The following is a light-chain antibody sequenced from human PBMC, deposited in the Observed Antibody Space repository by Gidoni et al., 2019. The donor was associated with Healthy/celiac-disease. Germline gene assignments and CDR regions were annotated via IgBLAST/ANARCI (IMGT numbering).Light chain of an antibody. V-gene: IGKV1-5*03. CDR1: QRISSW. J-gene: IGKJ4*02. Sequence: DIQMTQSPSTLSASVGDRVTITCRASQRISSWLAWYQQKPGKAPKLLIYKASSLESGVQSRFSGSGSGTELNLTISSLQPDDFATYYCQQYNSYVLTFGGGTKVEIK. CDR3: QQYNSYVLT. CDR2: KAS.